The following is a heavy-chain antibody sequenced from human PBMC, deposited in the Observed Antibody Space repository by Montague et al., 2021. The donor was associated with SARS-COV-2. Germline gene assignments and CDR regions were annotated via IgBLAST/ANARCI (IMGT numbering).Heavy chain of an antibody. Sequence: SETLSLTCTVSGGSISSSSYYWGWIRQPPGKGLVWIGSIYYSGSTYYNPSLKSRVTISGDTSKNQFSLRLSSVTAADTAVYYCASEWIYGSGSYYNPFLLVGYRGQGTLVTVSS. CDR3: ASEWIYGSGSYYNPFLLVGY. D-gene: IGHD3-10*01. J-gene: IGHJ4*02. CDR1: GGSISSSSYY. V-gene: IGHV4-39*01. CDR2: IYYSGST.